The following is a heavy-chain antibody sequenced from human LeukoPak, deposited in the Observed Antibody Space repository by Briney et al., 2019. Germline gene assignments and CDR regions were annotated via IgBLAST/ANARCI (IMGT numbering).Heavy chain of an antibody. Sequence: SVKVSCKASGYTFTGYYMHWVRQAPGQGLEWMGGIIPIFGTANYAQKFQGRVTITADESTSTAYMELSSLRSEDTAVYYCARVVLNVWGSYRSGLWIDYWGQGTLVTVSS. V-gene: IGHV1-69*13. CDR1: GYTFTGYY. J-gene: IGHJ4*02. D-gene: IGHD3-16*02. CDR3: ARVVLNVWGSYRSGLWIDY. CDR2: IIPIFGTA.